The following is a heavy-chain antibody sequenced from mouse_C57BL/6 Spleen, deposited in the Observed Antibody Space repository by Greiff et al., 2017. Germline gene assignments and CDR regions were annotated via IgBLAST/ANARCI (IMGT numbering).Heavy chain of an antibody. J-gene: IGHJ2*01. Sequence: EAGGGLVQPKGSLKLSCAASGFSFNTYAMNWVRQAPGKGLEWVARIRSKSNNYATYYADSVKDRFTISRDDSESMLYLQMNNLKTEDTAMYYCVRGGSSYYFDYWGQGTTLTVSS. CDR1: GFSFNTYA. CDR3: VRGGSSYYFDY. D-gene: IGHD1-2*01. CDR2: IRSKSNNYAT. V-gene: IGHV10-1*01.